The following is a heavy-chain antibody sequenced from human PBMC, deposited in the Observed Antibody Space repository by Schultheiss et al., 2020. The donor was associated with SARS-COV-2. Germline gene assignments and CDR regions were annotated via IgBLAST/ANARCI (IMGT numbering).Heavy chain of an antibody. CDR1: GGSFSGYY. J-gene: IGHJ5*02. CDR2: INHSGST. V-gene: IGHV4-34*01. CDR3: ARFSPYCSGGSCHNWFDP. D-gene: IGHD2-15*01. Sequence: LSLTCAVYGGSFSGYYWNWIRQPPGKGLEWIGEINHSGSTNYNPSLKSRVTISVDTSKNQFSLKLSSVSAADTAVYYCARFSPYCSGGSCHNWFDPWGQGTLVTVSS.